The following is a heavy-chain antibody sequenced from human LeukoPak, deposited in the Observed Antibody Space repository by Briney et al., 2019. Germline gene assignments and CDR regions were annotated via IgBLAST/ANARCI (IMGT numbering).Heavy chain of an antibody. CDR3: ARWYNSLDV. Sequence: GGSLRLSCAASGFTFRNSAMHRVRQAPGKGLEYVSGVSSNGGSTYYANAVKGRFTISRDSSKNTVYLQMGSLRAEDMAVYYCARWYNSLDVWGQGTTVTVSS. J-gene: IGHJ6*02. V-gene: IGHV3-64*01. CDR2: VSSNGGST. D-gene: IGHD1-1*01. CDR1: GFTFRNSA.